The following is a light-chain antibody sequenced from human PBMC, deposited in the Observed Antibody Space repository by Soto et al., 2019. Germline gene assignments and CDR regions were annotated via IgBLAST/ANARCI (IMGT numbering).Light chain of an antibody. CDR3: QQYSIIYS. J-gene: IGKJ4*02. CDR1: HDVSRN. CDR2: DAS. Sequence: DIQMTQSPSSLSASVGDRVTIACRSSHDVSRNLNWLQQKRGEAPKLLIYDASNLERGVPSRFRVIRSGTDFILTISILQPEDVARYYCQQYSIIYSFGGGT. V-gene: IGKV1-33*01.